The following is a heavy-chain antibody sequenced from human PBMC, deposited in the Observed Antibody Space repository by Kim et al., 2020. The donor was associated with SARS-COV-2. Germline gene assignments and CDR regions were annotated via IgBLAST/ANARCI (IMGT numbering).Heavy chain of an antibody. CDR2: INPNGGRT. CDR3: ARGIFCTSTNCFIKPSNWFDP. Sequence: ASVKVSCKASGYGFTFYFIHWVRQAPGQGLEWMGLINPNGGRTVYAQKFQGRVTMTTDTSTSTVYMELSSLRSEDTAVYYCARGIFCTSTNCFIKPSNWFDPWGQGTLVTVSS. CDR1: GYGFTFYF. J-gene: IGHJ5*02. D-gene: IGHD2-2*01. V-gene: IGHV1-46*01.